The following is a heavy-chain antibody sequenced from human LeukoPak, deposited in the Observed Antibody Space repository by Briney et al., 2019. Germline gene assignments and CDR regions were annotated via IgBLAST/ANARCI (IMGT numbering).Heavy chain of an antibody. D-gene: IGHD3-22*01. CDR2: VSYNGRT. CDR1: VGSPSGHY. CDR3: ARLLDNDVSGDPDTFDV. J-gene: IGHJ3*01. Sequence: SETLSLTCTVSVGSPSGHYCSWIRQPPGQRLEWIGYVSYNGRTKYNPSLQSRVTISIDTSKSQFSLKLTSVTSADTAVYSCARLLDNDVSGDPDTFDVWGQGTTVIVSS. V-gene: IGHV4-59*11.